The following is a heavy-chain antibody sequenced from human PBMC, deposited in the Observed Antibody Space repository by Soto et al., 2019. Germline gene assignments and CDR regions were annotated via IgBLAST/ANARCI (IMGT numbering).Heavy chain of an antibody. CDR1: GYTFTSYG. Sequence: ASVKVSCKASGYTFTSYGISWVRQAPGQGLEWMGWISAYNGNTNYAQKLQGRVTMTTDTSTSTAYMELRSLRSDDTAVYYCARDPRITIFGVVMIYGMDVWGQGTTVTV. CDR2: ISAYNGNT. J-gene: IGHJ6*02. CDR3: ARDPRITIFGVVMIYGMDV. D-gene: IGHD3-3*01. V-gene: IGHV1-18*01.